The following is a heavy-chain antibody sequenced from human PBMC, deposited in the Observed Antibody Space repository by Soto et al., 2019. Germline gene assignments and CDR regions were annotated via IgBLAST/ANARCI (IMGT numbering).Heavy chain of an antibody. J-gene: IGHJ3*02. D-gene: IGHD6-19*01. Sequence: QVQLVESGGGVVRPGRSLRLSCAASGFTFSTYAMHWVRQAPGKGLQWVAGISHDGGSKYYADSVKGRFTISRDNSKKPVNLQMNSPRAEDTAVYYCARAPRSGWSNGAFDIWGRGTMVTVSS. CDR2: ISHDGGSK. V-gene: IGHV3-30-3*01. CDR3: ARAPRSGWSNGAFDI. CDR1: GFTFSTYA.